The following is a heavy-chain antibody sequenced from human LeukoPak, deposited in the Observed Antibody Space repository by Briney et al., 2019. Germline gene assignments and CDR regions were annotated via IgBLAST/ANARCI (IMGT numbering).Heavy chain of an antibody. D-gene: IGHD3-3*01. CDR1: GDSVSSNSAA. CDR2: TYYRSKWYN. V-gene: IGHV6-1*01. CDR3: ARDLPIFGVVYYYYYYMDV. Sequence: SQTLSLTCAISGDSVSSNSAAWNWISQSPSRGLEWLGRTYYRSKWYNDYAVSVKSRITINPDTSNNQFSLQLNSVTPEDTAVYYCARDLPIFGVVYYYYYYMDVWGKGTTVTVSS. J-gene: IGHJ6*03.